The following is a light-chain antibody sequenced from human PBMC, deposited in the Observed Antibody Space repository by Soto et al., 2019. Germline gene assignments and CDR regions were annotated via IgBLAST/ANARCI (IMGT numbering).Light chain of an antibody. CDR3: CSYAGSSTFYV. CDR1: SSDVGRDNF. Sequence: QSALTQPASVSGSPGQSITISCTGTSSDVGRDNFVSWYQQHPGKAPKLMIYEVTKRPSGVSSRFSGSKSGNTASLTISGLQAEDEADYYCCSYAGSSTFYVFGTGTKLTVL. J-gene: IGLJ1*01. V-gene: IGLV2-23*02. CDR2: EVT.